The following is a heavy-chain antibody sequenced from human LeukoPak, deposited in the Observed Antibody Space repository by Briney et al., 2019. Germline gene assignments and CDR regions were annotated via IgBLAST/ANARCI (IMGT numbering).Heavy chain of an antibody. J-gene: IGHJ4*02. Sequence: ASVKVSCKASGYTFITYYMHWVRQAPGQGLEWMGIINPSGGSTSFAEKFQGRVTMTRDTSTSTVFMELSSLRSEDTAVYYCARGDYDSGHFLDYWGQGTLVTVSS. CDR1: GYTFITYY. CDR3: ARGDYDSGHFLDY. D-gene: IGHD3-16*01. CDR2: INPSGGST. V-gene: IGHV1-46*01.